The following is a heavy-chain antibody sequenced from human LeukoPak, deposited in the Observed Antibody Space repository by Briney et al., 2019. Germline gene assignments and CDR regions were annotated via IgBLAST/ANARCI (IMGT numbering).Heavy chain of an antibody. V-gene: IGHV7-4-1*02. CDR2: INTNTGNP. D-gene: IGHD7-27*01. CDR3: ARENWGFDY. J-gene: IGHJ4*02. Sequence: ASVKVSCKASGYTFTNYGISWVRQAPGQGLEYMGWINTNTGNPTYAQGFTGRFVFSLDTSVSTAYLQISGLKIEDTAVYYCARENWGFDYWGQGTLVTVSS. CDR1: GYTFTNYG.